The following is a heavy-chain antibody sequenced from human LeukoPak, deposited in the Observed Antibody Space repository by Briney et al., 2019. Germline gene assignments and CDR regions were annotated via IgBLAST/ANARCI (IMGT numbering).Heavy chain of an antibody. J-gene: IGHJ4*02. Sequence: SETLSLTCAVYGGSFSGYYWSWIRQPPGKGLEWIGEINHSGSTNYNPSLKSRVTISVDTSKNQFSLKLSSVTAADTAVYYCAKAARVFGYQLLLGGPDYWGQGTLVTVSS. V-gene: IGHV4-34*01. CDR1: GGSFSGYY. CDR3: AKAARVFGYQLLLGGPDY. CDR2: INHSGST. D-gene: IGHD2-2*01.